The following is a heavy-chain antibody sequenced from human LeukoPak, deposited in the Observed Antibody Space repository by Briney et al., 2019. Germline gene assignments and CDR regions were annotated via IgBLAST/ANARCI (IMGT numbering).Heavy chain of an antibody. V-gene: IGHV3-48*04. J-gene: IGHJ4*02. CDR1: GFTVSSNY. CDR2: ITISSSTI. CDR3: ARASLSTRPIDY. Sequence: GGSLRLSCAASGFTVSSNYMSWVRQAPGKGLEWVSYITISSSTIYYADSVKGRFTISRDNAKNSVYLQMNSLRAEDTAVYYCARASLSTRPIDYWGQGTLVTVSS.